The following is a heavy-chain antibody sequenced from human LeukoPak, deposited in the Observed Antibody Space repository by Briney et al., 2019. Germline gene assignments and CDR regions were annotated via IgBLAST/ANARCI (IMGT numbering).Heavy chain of an antibody. Sequence: GGSLRLSCEASGFTFSAYAMTWVRQAPGKGLEWVSSISSSNKPQYSASVKCRFATSRENSKSMLFLNLNSLRAEDTALYYCARDLHYYVAMAVWGQGTTVTVYS. D-gene: IGHD3-10*02. CDR1: GFTFSAYA. CDR2: ISSSNKP. J-gene: IGHJ6*02. CDR3: ARDLHYYVAMAV. V-gene: IGHV3-23*01.